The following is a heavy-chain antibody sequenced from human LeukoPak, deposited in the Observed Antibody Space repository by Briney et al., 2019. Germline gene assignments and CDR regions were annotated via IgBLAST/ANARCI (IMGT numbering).Heavy chain of an antibody. CDR2: IIPIFGTA. CDR3: ARDGGGYCSSTSCYWFDP. D-gene: IGHD2-2*01. V-gene: IGHV1-69*13. Sequence: SVKVSCKASGGTFSSYAISWVRQAPGQGLEWMGGIIPIFGTANYAQKFQGRVTITADESTSTAYMELSSLRSEDTAVYYCARDGGGYCSSTSCYWFDPWGQGTLVTVSS. CDR1: GGTFSSYA. J-gene: IGHJ5*02.